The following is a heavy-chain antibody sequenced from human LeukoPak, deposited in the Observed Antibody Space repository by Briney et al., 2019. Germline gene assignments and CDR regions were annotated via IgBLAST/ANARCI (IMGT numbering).Heavy chain of an antibody. V-gene: IGHV1-18*01. CDR2: ISVYNGDT. D-gene: IGHD6-13*01. CDR3: ARDHRSSSQLFDY. Sequence: ASVKVSCKASGYTFSNFGFSWVRQAPGQGLEWMGWISVYNGDTNFVQKLQGRVTMTTDTSTTTAYMELRNLRSDDTAVYYCARDHRSSSQLFDYWGQGTLVTVS. J-gene: IGHJ4*02. CDR1: GYTFSNFG.